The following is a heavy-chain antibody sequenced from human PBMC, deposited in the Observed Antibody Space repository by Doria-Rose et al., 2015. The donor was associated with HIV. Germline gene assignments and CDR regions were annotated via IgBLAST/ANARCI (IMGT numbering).Heavy chain of an antibody. J-gene: IGHJ6*02. CDR1: GGSFSGYY. CDR2: INHSGST. CDR3: ARGLLRGGWNDVDYYYGMDV. Sequence: QVQLVQSGAGLVKPSETLSLTCAVFGGSFSGYYWSWIRQPPGKGLEWIGGINHSGSTNYKTSLKSRVTRSLDTSKTLFSLKLSSVTAADTAVYYCARGLLRGGWNDVDYYYGMDVWGQGTTVTVSS. D-gene: IGHD1-1*01. V-gene: IGHV4-34*01.